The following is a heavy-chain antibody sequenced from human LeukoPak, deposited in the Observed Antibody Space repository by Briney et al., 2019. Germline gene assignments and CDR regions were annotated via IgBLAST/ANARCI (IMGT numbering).Heavy chain of an antibody. CDR1: GFTFSSYA. V-gene: IGHV3-23*01. CDR3: AKVYYYDSSGYYPPDY. CDR2: ISGSGGST. D-gene: IGHD3-22*01. Sequence: GGSLRLSCAASGFTFSSYAMSWVRQAPGKGLGWVSAISGSGGSTYYADSVKGRFTTSRDNSKNTLYLQMNSLRAEDTAVYYCAKVYYYDSSGYYPPDYWGQGTLVTVSS. J-gene: IGHJ4*02.